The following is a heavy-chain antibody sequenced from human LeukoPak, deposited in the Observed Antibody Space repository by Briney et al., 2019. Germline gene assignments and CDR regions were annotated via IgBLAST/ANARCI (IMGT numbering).Heavy chain of an antibody. J-gene: IGHJ4*02. Sequence: GGSLRLSCAASGFTFSNFWMHWVRQAPGKGLVWVALIYGDGSFTRYADSVKGRFTISRDNSKNTLYLQMNSLRAEDTAVYYCARKYGYSYGFRLDYWGQGTLVTVSS. D-gene: IGHD5-18*01. CDR2: IYGDGSFT. V-gene: IGHV3-74*01. CDR1: GFTFSNFW. CDR3: ARKYGYSYGFRLDY.